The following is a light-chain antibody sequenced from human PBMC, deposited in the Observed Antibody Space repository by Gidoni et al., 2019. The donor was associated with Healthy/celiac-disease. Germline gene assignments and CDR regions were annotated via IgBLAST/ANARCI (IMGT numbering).Light chain of an antibody. CDR1: SSNIGSNY. V-gene: IGLV1-47*01. J-gene: IGLJ2*01. CDR3: AAWDDSLSGHVV. CDR2: RNN. Sequence: SGLPPPPTASGTPGRRVTISCSGSSSNIGSNYVYWYQQLPGTAPKLLIYRNNQRPSGVPDRFSGSKSGTSASLAISGLRSEDEADYYCAAWDDSLSGHVVFGGGTKLTVL.